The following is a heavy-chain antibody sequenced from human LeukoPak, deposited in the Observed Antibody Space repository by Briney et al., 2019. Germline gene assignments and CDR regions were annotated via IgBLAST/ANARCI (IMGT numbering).Heavy chain of an antibody. CDR2: INHSGST. Sequence: SETLSLTCAVYGGSFSGYYWSWIRQPPGKGLEWIGEINHSGSTNYNPSLKSRVTISVDTSKNQFSLKLSSVTAADTAVYYCARVSEYYGPDYWGQGTLVTVSS. D-gene: IGHD4-17*01. J-gene: IGHJ4*02. CDR1: GGSFSGYY. V-gene: IGHV4-34*01. CDR3: ARVSEYYGPDY.